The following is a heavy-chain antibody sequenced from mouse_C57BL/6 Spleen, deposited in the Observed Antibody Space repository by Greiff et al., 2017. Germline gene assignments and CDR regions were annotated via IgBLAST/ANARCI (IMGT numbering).Heavy chain of an antibody. CDR2: IDPSDSET. Sequence: QVQLQQPGAELVRPGSSVKLSCKASGYTFTSYWMHWVKQRPRQGLEWIGNIDPSDSETHYNQKFKDKATLTVDKSSSTAYMQLSSLTSEDSAVYYCAREDDYYGAYYFDYWGQGTTLTVSS. J-gene: IGHJ2*01. CDR3: AREDDYYGAYYFDY. V-gene: IGHV1-52*01. CDR1: GYTFTSYW. D-gene: IGHD1-1*01.